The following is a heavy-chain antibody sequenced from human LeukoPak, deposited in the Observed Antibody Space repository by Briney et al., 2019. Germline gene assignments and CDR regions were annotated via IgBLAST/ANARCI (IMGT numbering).Heavy chain of an antibody. CDR3: ARGAGGSWEYYFDC. V-gene: IGHV4-59*08. D-gene: IGHD3-16*01. CDR1: GDSITSYY. CDR2: IYDSGST. Sequence: SETLSLTCTVSGDSITSYYWSWIRQPPGKGLEWIGYIYDSGSTNYNPSLKSRVTMSIDTSMNQFSLTLTSVTAADTAVYYCARGAGGSWEYYFDCWGQGTLVTVSS. J-gene: IGHJ4*02.